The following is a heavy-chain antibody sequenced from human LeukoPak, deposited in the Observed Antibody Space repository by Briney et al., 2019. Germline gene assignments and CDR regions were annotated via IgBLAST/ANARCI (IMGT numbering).Heavy chain of an antibody. D-gene: IGHD1-14*01. V-gene: IGHV3-23*01. Sequence: GGSLRLSCAASGFTFRNYAMSWLRQAPGKGLEWVSTIGNSGGSTYYADSVKGRFTIARDDPENTLFLQMNSLRAEDTAVYYCAKATGYLLWGQGTLVTVSS. CDR3: AKATGYLL. CDR1: GFTFRNYA. CDR2: IGNSGGST. J-gene: IGHJ4*02.